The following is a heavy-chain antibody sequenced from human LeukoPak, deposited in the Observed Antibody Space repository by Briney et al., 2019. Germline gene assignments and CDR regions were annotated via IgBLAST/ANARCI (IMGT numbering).Heavy chain of an antibody. V-gene: IGHV1-2*02. CDR3: ARDLPTAMAILFDY. Sequence: GASVKVSCKASGYTFTGYYMHWVRQAPRQGREWMGWINPNSGCTNYAQKFQGRVTMTKDTSISTAYMELSRLRSDDTAVYYCARDLPTAMAILFDYWGQGTLVTVSS. J-gene: IGHJ4*02. CDR1: GYTFTGYY. D-gene: IGHD5-18*01. CDR2: INPNSGCT.